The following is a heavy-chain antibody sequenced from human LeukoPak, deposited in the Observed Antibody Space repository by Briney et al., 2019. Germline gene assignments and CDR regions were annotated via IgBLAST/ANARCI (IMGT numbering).Heavy chain of an antibody. Sequence: GSLRLSCAASGFTFSSYWMHWVRPAPGKGLVWVSRINSDGSSTSYADSVKGRFTISRDNAKNTLYLRMNSLRAEDTAVYYCARDQYGSGSYYSYWGQGTLVTVSS. V-gene: IGHV3-74*01. CDR1: GFTFSSYW. J-gene: IGHJ4*02. CDR3: ARDQYGSGSYYSY. D-gene: IGHD3-10*01. CDR2: INSDGSST.